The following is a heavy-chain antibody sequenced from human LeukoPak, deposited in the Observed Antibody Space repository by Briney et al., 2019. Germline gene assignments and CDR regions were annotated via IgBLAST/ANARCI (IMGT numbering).Heavy chain of an antibody. CDR1: GYTFTSYA. V-gene: IGHV7-4-1*02. D-gene: IGHD2-15*01. J-gene: IGHJ4*02. Sequence: EASVKVSCKASGYTFTSYAMNWVRQAPGQGLEWMGWINTNTGNPTYAQGFTGRFVFSLDTPVSTAYLQISSLKAEDTAVYYCAGGLRVGRSDYWGQGTLVTVSS. CDR2: INTNTGNP. CDR3: AGGLRVGRSDY.